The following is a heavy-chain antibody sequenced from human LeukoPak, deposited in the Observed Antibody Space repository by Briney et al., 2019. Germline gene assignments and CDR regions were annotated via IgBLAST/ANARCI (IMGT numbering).Heavy chain of an antibody. CDR3: ARDHRQQLVLSDLTHWYFDL. Sequence: PGGSLRLSCAASGFTFSSYWMSWVRQAPGKGLEWVANIKQDGSEKYYVDSVKGRFTISRDNAKNSLYLQMNSLRAEDTAVYYCARDHRQQLVLSDLTHWYFDLWGRGTLVTVSS. CDR2: IKQDGSEK. D-gene: IGHD6-13*01. V-gene: IGHV3-7*01. J-gene: IGHJ2*01. CDR1: GFTFSSYW.